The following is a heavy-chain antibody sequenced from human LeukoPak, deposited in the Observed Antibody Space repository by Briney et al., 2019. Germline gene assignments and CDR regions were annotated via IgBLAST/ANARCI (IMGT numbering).Heavy chain of an antibody. CDR2: ISWNSGSI. CDR3: AKAGYYDSSGYSYFDY. V-gene: IGHV3-9*01. Sequence: GRSLRLSCAASGFTFDDYAMHWVRQAPGKGLEWVSGISWNSGSIGYADSVKGRFTISRDNAKNSLYLQMNSLRAEDTALYYCAKAGYYDSSGYSYFDYWGQGTLVTVSS. J-gene: IGHJ4*02. CDR1: GFTFDDYA. D-gene: IGHD3-22*01.